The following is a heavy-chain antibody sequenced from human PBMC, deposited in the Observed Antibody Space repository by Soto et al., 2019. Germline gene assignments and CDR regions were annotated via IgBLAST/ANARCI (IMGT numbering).Heavy chain of an antibody. J-gene: IGHJ5*02. D-gene: IGHD1-7*01. CDR3: VKPHNWNSLFSWFDP. CDR2: ISSNGGST. V-gene: IGHV3-64D*06. Sequence: GGSLRLSCSASGFTFSSYAMHWVRQAPGKGLEYVSAISSNGGSTYYADSVKGRFTISRDNSKNTLYLQMSSLRAEDTAVYYCVKPHNWNSLFSWFDPWGQGTLVTVSS. CDR1: GFTFSSYA.